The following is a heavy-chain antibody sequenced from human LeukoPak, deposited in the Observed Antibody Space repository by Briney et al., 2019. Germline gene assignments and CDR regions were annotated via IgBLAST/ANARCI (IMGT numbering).Heavy chain of an antibody. D-gene: IGHD6-13*01. CDR2: VSSNGRST. V-gene: IGHV3-64D*06. CDR1: GFTFSSYA. J-gene: IGHJ4*02. Sequence: GGSLRLSCSASGFTFSSYAMHWVRQAPGKGLECVSTVSSNGRSTYYADSVKVRFTISRDDSKNTLYLQMSSLRAEDTAVYYCVRGLTSVAAAGSPYFDYWGQGTLVTVSS. CDR3: VRGLTSVAAAGSPYFDY.